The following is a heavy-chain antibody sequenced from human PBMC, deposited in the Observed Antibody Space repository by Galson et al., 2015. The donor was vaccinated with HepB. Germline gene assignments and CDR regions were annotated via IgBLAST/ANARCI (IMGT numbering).Heavy chain of an antibody. Sequence: SLRLSCAASGFTGSSNYMLWVRQARGKGLEWVSGIYSGGSTYSADSVKGRFTISRDNSKNTLYLQMNSLRAKDTAVYYCAREWYSSSWYHGYYYGMDVWGQGTTVTVSS. D-gene: IGHD6-13*01. CDR2: IYSGGST. CDR1: GFTGSSNY. V-gene: IGHV3-66*02. J-gene: IGHJ6*02. CDR3: AREWYSSSWYHGYYYGMDV.